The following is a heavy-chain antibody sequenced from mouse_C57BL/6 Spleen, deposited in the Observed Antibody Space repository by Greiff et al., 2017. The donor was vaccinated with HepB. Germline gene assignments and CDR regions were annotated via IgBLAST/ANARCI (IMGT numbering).Heavy chain of an antibody. V-gene: IGHV1-81*01. CDR3: GRRNDVYYLFAY. J-gene: IGHJ3*01. CDR2: IYPRSGNT. CDR1: GYTFTSYG. D-gene: IGHD2-3*01. Sequence: QVQLQQSGAELARSGASVKLSCKASGYTFTSYGISWVKQRTGQGLEWIGEIYPRSGNTYYNETFKGKATLTADKSSSTAYMELRSLTSEDSAVYFCGRRNDVYYLFAYWGQGTLVTVAA.